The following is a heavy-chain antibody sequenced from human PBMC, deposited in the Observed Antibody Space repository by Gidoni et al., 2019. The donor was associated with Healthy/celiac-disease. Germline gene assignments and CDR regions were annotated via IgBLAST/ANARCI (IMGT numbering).Heavy chain of an antibody. CDR1: AFTFDDYA. CDR3: AKGVTGRGFDP. CDR2: ISWNSGRL. Sequence: EVQLVESGGGLVQRGRSLRLSCAASAFTFDDYAMHWVRQAPGTGLEWVSGISWNSGRLGYADSVKGRFTISRDNAKNSLYLQMNSLRAEDTALYYCAKGVTGRGFDPWGQGTLVTVSS. V-gene: IGHV3-9*01. D-gene: IGHD1-20*01. J-gene: IGHJ5*02.